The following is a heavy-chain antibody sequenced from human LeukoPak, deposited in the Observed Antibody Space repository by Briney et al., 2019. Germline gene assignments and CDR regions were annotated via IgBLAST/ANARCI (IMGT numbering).Heavy chain of an antibody. CDR2: IYTSGST. Sequence: SETLSLTCTVSGGSISSYYWSWIRQPAGKGLEWIGRIYTSGSTNYNPSLKSRVTMSVDTPKNQFSLKLSSVTAADTAVYFCARDRDSSTWFSYFDYWGQGTLVTVSS. CDR1: GGSISSYY. V-gene: IGHV4-4*07. J-gene: IGHJ4*02. CDR3: ARDRDSSTWFSYFDY. D-gene: IGHD6-13*01.